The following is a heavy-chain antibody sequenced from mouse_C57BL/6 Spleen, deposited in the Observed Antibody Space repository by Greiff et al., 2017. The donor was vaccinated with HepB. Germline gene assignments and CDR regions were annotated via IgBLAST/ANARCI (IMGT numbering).Heavy chain of an antibody. CDR2: INPSNGGT. Sequence: QVQLQQPGTELVKPGASVKLSCKASGYTFTSYWMHWVKQRPGQGLEWIGSINPSNGGTNYNEKFKSKATLTVDKDSSTTYMPLSSLTSEDSAVYYCARVGFITTEVAHFGYWGQGTTLTVSS. V-gene: IGHV1-53*01. CDR3: ARVGFITTEVAHFGY. D-gene: IGHD1-1*01. J-gene: IGHJ2*01. CDR1: GYTFTSYW.